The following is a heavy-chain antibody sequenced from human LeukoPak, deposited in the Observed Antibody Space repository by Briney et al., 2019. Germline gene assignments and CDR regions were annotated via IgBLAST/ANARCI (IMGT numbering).Heavy chain of an antibody. CDR1: GFTFSTYG. D-gene: IGHD1-26*01. Sequence: GGSLRLSCAASGFTFSTYGMHWVRQAPGKGLDWVAVIWHDGSKTYYADSVKGRFTISRDNSKNTLYLQMNSLRAEDTAVYYCVRGSPNSGSQYGYWGQGTLVTVSS. CDR3: VRGSPNSGSQYGY. CDR2: IWHDGSKT. J-gene: IGHJ4*02. V-gene: IGHV3-33*01.